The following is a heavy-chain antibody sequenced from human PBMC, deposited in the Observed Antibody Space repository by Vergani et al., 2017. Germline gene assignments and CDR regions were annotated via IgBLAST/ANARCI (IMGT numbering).Heavy chain of an antibody. V-gene: IGHV4-61*02. CDR3: ARMGGYDEGDAFRIGYFDS. Sequence: QVQLQESGPGLVKPSQTLSLTCTVSGGSINSHNYYWSWIRQPAGKGLEWIGRIHTSGSTNYNPSLKSRVTMSEDTSKNQFSLNLTSVTAADTAMYYCARMGGYDEGDAFRIGYFDSWGPGILVTVSS. CDR2: IHTSGST. D-gene: IGHD3-22*01. J-gene: IGHJ4*02. CDR1: GGSINSHNYY.